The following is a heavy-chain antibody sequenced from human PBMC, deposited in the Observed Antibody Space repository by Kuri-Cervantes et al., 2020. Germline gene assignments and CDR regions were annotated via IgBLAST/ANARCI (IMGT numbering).Heavy chain of an antibody. J-gene: IGHJ6*03. D-gene: IGHD3-16*02. CDR1: GGSISSYY. CDR2: IYYSGST. CDR3: ARALAARKSYRSYMDV. V-gene: IGHV4-59*12. Sequence: SETLSLTCTVSGGSISSYYWSWIRQPPGKGLEWIGYIYYSGSTNYNPSLKSRVTISVDTSKNQFSLKLSSVTAADTAVYYCARALAARKSYRSYMDVWGKGTTVTVSS.